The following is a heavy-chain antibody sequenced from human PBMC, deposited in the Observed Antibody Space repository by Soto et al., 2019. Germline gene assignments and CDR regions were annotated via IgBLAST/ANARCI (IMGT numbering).Heavy chain of an antibody. V-gene: IGHV4-59*01. CDR2: IYHSGST. CDR3: ARAVNIVATTRLFDP. CDR1: GCSISSYY. Sequence: SETLSLTCPFSGCSISSYYWSWIRQPPGKGLEWIGYIYHSGSTNYNPSLKSRVTISVDTSKNQFSLKLSSVTAADTAVYYCARAVNIVATTRLFDPWGQGTLVTVSS. J-gene: IGHJ5*02. D-gene: IGHD5-12*01.